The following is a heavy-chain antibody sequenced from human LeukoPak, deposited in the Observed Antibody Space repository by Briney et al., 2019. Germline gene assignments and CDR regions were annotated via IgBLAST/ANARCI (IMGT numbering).Heavy chain of an antibody. CDR2: ISSSGTTM. CDR1: GFTFKYAC. Sequence: GGSLRLSCAASGFTFKYACMNWVRQAPGKGLEWISYISSSGTTMYYADSVKGRFTISRDNAKNSLYLQMNSLRAEDTAVYYCARGYTGSYYRWFDPWGQGTLVTVSS. D-gene: IGHD1-26*01. J-gene: IGHJ5*02. V-gene: IGHV3-11*04. CDR3: ARGYTGSYYRWFDP.